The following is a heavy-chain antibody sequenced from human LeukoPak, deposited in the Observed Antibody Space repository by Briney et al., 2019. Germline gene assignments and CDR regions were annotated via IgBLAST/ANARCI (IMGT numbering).Heavy chain of an antibody. CDR1: GFTFSSYA. CDR3: AKDRGKAQWLARDFDY. D-gene: IGHD6-19*01. Sequence: GGSLRLSCAASGFTFSSYAMSWVRQAPGKGLEWVSAISGSGGSTYYADSVKGRFTISRDNSKNTLYLQMNSLRAEDTAVYYCAKDRGKAQWLARDFDYWGQGTLVTVSS. CDR2: ISGSGGST. J-gene: IGHJ4*02. V-gene: IGHV3-23*01.